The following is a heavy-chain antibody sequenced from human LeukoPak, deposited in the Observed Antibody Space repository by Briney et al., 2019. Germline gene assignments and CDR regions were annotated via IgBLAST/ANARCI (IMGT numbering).Heavy chain of an antibody. V-gene: IGHV1-24*01. Sequence: ASVTVSCKVSGYTLTELSMHWLRQAPGKGLEWMGGFDPEDGDTLYVQNFQGRVTMTEDTSTDTAYMELSSLRSDDTAMYYCATDQRGAGLGFRYGSGSFNGLDVWGQGTTVTVSS. CDR1: GYTLTELS. J-gene: IGHJ6*02. CDR2: FDPEDGDT. D-gene: IGHD3-10*01. CDR3: ATDQRGAGLGFRYGSGSFNGLDV.